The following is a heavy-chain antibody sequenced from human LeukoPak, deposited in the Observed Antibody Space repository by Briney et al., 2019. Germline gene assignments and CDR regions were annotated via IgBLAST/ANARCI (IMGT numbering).Heavy chain of an antibody. CDR1: GYTFTSYV. J-gene: IGHJ4*02. CDR3: ARGLARTSMVTRGGVRFDY. V-gene: IGHV1-8*01. D-gene: IGHD5-18*01. Sequence: ASVKVSCKASGYTFTSYVTNWVRQATGQGLEWMGWMNPNSGNTGYAQKFQGRVTMTRNTSISTAYMELSSLRSEDTAVYYCARGLARTSMVTRGGVRFDYWGQGTLVTVSS. CDR2: MNPNSGNT.